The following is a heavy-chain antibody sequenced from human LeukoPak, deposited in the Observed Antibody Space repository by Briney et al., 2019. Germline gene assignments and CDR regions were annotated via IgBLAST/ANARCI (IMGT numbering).Heavy chain of an antibody. D-gene: IGHD1-26*01. CDR3: ARGEDSDY. Sequence: PGGSLRLSCAASGFTFNTYTINWVRQAPGKGLEWVSSISSSSSYIYYSDSVKGRFTISRDNAKNSLYLQMNSLRAEDTAVYYCARGEDSDYWGQGTVVSVSS. V-gene: IGHV3-21*01. CDR2: ISSSSSYI. J-gene: IGHJ4*02. CDR1: GFTFNTYT.